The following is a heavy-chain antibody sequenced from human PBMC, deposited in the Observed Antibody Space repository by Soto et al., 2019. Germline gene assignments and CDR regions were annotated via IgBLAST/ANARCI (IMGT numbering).Heavy chain of an antibody. V-gene: IGHV1-2*02. Sequence: QVQLVQSGAEVKKPGASVRVSCKASGYTFTAYYIHWVRPAPGQGLECMGWIKPGSGDTGYTQKFQGRVTMNRDTSISTAYMELNSLRSDDTAIYYCARGAAVGGNWFDSWGQGTLVTVSS. J-gene: IGHJ5*01. D-gene: IGHD6-19*01. CDR1: GYTFTAYY. CDR3: ARGAAVGGNWFDS. CDR2: IKPGSGDT.